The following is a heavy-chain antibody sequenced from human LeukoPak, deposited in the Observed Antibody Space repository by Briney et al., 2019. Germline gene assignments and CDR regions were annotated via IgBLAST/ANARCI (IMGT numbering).Heavy chain of an antibody. CDR2: IYAGDSDT. CDR1: GYIFSDYS. V-gene: IGHV5-51*01. J-gene: IGHJ4*02. D-gene: IGHD2-15*01. Sequence: GESLKISCRGSGYIFSDYSIGWVRQMPGRGLEWMGIIYAGDSDTRYMPSFQGQVTISADKSINTAYLQWSSLKASDTAVYFCARERGYYCSTGSCYFDFWGQGTLVTVSS. CDR3: ARERGYYCSTGSCYFDF.